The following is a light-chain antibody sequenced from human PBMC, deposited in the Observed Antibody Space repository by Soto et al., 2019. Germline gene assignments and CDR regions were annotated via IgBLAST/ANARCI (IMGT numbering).Light chain of an antibody. CDR2: EVS. V-gene: IGLV2-14*01. J-gene: IGLJ2*01. Sequence: QSVLTQHASVSGSPGQSVTISCTGTSSDVGGYDYVSWYQQHPGKAPKLMIYEVSNRPSGVSNRFSGSKSGNTASLPISGLQAEDEADYYCSSYTAYSTVIFGGGTKLTVL. CDR3: SSYTAYSTVI. CDR1: SSDVGGYDY.